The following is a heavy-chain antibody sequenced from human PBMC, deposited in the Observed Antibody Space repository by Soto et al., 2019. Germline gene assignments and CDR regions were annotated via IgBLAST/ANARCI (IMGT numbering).Heavy chain of an antibody. CDR3: ARGHITMIMGIDGAVNL. J-gene: IGHJ2*01. V-gene: IGHV3-30*04. D-gene: IGHD3-22*01. CDR1: GFTFHSYP. Sequence: QVQLVEYGGGVVQPGRSLRLSCAASGFTFHSYPMHWVRQAPGKGLEWVAVISYDGTNKYFADSVKGRFTISRDNSKNTLYLQMNSLRPEDTAVFYCARGHITMIMGIDGAVNLSGRGTLVTVSS. CDR2: ISYDGTNK.